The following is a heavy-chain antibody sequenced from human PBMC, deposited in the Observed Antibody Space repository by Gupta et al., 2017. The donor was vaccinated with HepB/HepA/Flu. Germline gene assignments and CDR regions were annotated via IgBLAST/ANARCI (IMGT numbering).Heavy chain of an antibody. V-gene: IGHV3-23*01. CDR2: ISGSGRST. J-gene: IGHJ4*02. Sequence: EVQLLESGGGLVQPGGSLRLSCAASGFTFSSYAMSWVRQAPGKGLEWVSVISGSGRSTYDADSVRGRFTISRDNSKNTLYLQMNSLRADDTALYYCAKGRLDYMWDLTMDYWGQGTLVTVSS. CDR3: AKGRLDYMWDLTMDY. CDR1: GFTFSSYA. D-gene: IGHD4-11*01.